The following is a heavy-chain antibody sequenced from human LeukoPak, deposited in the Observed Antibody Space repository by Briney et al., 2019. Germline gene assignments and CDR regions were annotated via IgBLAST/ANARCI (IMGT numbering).Heavy chain of an antibody. D-gene: IGHD2/OR15-2a*01. CDR2: ITGAGSI. V-gene: IGHV3-21*01. CDR3: VRDVIHSYFDI. J-gene: IGHJ4*02. Sequence: GGSLRLSCAASGFTFRSHSLDWVRQAPGKGLEWVSSITGAGSIQCADSVQGRFTISRDNTQNSIFLQMNSLRAEDTAVYYCVRDVIHSYFDIWGQGILVTVSS. CDR1: GFTFRSHS.